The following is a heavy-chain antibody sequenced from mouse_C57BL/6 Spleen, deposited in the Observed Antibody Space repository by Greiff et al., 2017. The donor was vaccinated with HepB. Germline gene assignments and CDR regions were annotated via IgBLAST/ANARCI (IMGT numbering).Heavy chain of an antibody. D-gene: IGHD2-2*01. CDR3: ARGGLPYYYAMDY. Sequence: EVQLVESGPGLVKPSQSLSLTCSVTGYSITSGYYWNWIRQFPGNKLEWMGYISYDGSNNYNPSLKNRISITRDTSKNQFFLKLNSVTTEDTATYYCARGGLPYYYAMDYWGQGTSVTVSS. V-gene: IGHV3-6*01. CDR2: ISYDGSN. J-gene: IGHJ4*01. CDR1: GYSITSGYY.